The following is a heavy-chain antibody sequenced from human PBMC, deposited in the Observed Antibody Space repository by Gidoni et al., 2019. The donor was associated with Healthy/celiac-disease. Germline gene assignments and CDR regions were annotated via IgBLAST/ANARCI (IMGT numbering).Heavy chain of an antibody. CDR1: GFPFSSYA. J-gene: IGHJ6*02. D-gene: IGHD4-17*01. V-gene: IGHV3-23*01. CDR3: AKEGAGLPYYYGMDV. Sequence: EVQLLESVGGLVQPGGSLRLSCAASGFPFSSYAMSWVRQAPGKGLEWVSAISGSGGSTYYADSVKGRFTISRDNSKNTLYLQMNSLRAEDTAVYYCAKEGAGLPYYYGMDVWGQGTTVTVSS. CDR2: ISGSGGST.